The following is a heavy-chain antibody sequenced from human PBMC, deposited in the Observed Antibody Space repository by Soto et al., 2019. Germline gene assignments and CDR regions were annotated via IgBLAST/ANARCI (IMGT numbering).Heavy chain of an antibody. V-gene: IGHV3-74*01. Sequence: GGSLRLSCAASGFTFSSYWMHWVRQAPGKGLVWVSRINSDGSSTSYADSVKGRFTISRDNAKNTLYLQMNSLRAEDTAVYYCARAKRITMVRGVQYYYYYYMDVWGKGTTVTVSS. CDR3: ARAKRITMVRGVQYYYYYYMDV. J-gene: IGHJ6*03. CDR2: INSDGSST. D-gene: IGHD3-10*01. CDR1: GFTFSSYW.